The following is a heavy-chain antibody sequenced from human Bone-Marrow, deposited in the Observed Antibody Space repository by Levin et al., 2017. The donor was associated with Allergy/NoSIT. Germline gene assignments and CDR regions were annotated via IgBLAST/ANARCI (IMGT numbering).Heavy chain of an antibody. CDR2: IDWNSGRV. J-gene: IGHJ6*02. Sequence: SLKISCAASGFTFDEYVMHWVRQGPGKGLEWVSGIDWNSGRVGYVDSVKGRFTISRDNAKNSLYPQMDSLRGEDTALYYCARGTSDYYFNYRLDVWGQGTTVFVSS. CDR3: ARGTSDYYFNYRLDV. D-gene: IGHD1-1*01. V-gene: IGHV3-9*01. CDR1: GFTFDEYV.